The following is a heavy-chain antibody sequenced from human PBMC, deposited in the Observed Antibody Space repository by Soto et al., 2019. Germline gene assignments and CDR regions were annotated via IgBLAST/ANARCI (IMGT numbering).Heavy chain of an antibody. CDR1: GFTFDDYG. Sequence: GGSLRLSCAASGFTFDDYGMHWVRQAPGKGLEWVSGISWNSGSIGYADSVKGRFTISRDNAKNSLYLQMNSLRAEDTAVYYCARVPAASSWFDPWGQGTLVTVSS. D-gene: IGHD2-15*01. V-gene: IGHV3-9*01. CDR2: ISWNSGSI. CDR3: ARVPAASSWFDP. J-gene: IGHJ5*02.